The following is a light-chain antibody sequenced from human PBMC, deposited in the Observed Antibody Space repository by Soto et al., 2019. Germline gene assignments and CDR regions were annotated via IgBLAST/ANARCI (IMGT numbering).Light chain of an antibody. Sequence: QSALTQPASVSGSPGQSITISCTGTSSPDGIDNLVSWYQQYPGKAPKLIIYEGRKRPSGISDRFSGSRSDNTASLTISGLQAEDEADYYCCSYAGSATLFAGGTKLTVL. CDR3: CSYAGSATL. V-gene: IGLV2-23*01. J-gene: IGLJ2*01. CDR1: SSPDGIDNL. CDR2: EGR.